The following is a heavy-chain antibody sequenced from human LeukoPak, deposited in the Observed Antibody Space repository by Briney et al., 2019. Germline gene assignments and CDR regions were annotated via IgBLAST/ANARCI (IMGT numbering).Heavy chain of an antibody. CDR1: GFTFSSYE. D-gene: IGHD2-15*01. J-gene: IGHJ4*02. V-gene: IGHV3-48*03. CDR2: ISNSGGSI. CDR3: ARWTGSNSGGSLDY. Sequence: GGSLRLSCAASGFTFSSYEMNWVRQAPGKGLEWVSHISNSGGSIYYADSVKGRFTISRDNAKNSLYLQMNSLRAEDTAVFYCARWTGSNSGGSLDYWGQGTLVTVSS.